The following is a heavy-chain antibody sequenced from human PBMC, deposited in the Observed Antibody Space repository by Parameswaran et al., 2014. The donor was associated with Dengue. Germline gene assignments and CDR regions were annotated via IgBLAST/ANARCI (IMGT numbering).Heavy chain of an antibody. D-gene: IGHD2-15*01. Sequence: SETLSLTCTVSGGSISSYYWSWIRQPPGKGLEWIGYIYYSGSTNYNPSLKSRVTISVDTSKNQFSLKLSSVTAADTAVYYCARAPYCSGGSCYHDYWGQGTLVTVSS. CDR1: GGSISSYY. CDR3: ARAPYCSGGSCYHDY. CDR2: IYYSGST. V-gene: IGHV4-59*01. J-gene: IGHJ4*02.